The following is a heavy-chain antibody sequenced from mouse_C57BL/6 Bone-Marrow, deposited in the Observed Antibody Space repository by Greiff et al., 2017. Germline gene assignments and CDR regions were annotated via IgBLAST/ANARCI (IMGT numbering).Heavy chain of an antibody. CDR3: ARWSPYYPFGY. CDR1: GYTFTSYG. Sequence: VQLQQSGAELARPGASVKLSCKASGYTFTSYGISWVKQRPGQGLEWIGKIYPRSGNTYYNEKFKGKATLTADKSSSTAYMELRSLTSEDSAVDVCARWSPYYPFGYWGQGTTLTVSS. V-gene: IGHV1-81*01. D-gene: IGHD1-1*01. J-gene: IGHJ2*01. CDR2: IYPRSGNT.